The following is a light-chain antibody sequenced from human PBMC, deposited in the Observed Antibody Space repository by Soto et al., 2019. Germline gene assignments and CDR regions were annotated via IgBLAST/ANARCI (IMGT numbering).Light chain of an antibody. CDR2: GAS. CDR3: HQYGGSPT. V-gene: IGKV3-20*01. Sequence: EIVLTQSPGTLSLSPGERATLSCRASQTLSSTYIAWYQQKPGQAPRLLIYGASTRATGISERFSGSGSGTDFTLTINRLEPEDFAVYYCHQYGGSPTFGQGTRLEIQ. J-gene: IGKJ5*01. CDR1: QTLSSTY.